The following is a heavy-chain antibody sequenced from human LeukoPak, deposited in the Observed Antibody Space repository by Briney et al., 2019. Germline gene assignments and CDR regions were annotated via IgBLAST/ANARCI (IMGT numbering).Heavy chain of an antibody. CDR2: ISYDGNNK. V-gene: IGHV3-30-3*01. Sequence: GGSLRLSCAASGFTFSSYAMPWVRQAPGKGLEWVAVISYDGNNKYYADTVKGRFTISRDNSKNTLSLQMNSLRTEDTAVYYCATDRSILCSSSSCYFPADYWGQGTLVTVSS. D-gene: IGHD2-2*01. CDR3: ATDRSILCSSSSCYFPADY. CDR1: GFTFSSYA. J-gene: IGHJ4*02.